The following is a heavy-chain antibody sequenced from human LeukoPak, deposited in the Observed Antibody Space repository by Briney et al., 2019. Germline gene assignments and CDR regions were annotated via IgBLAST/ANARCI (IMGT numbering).Heavy chain of an antibody. CDR3: ALRRYSRGRTLSY. Sequence: GGSLRLSCAASGFTFSSFGMTWVRQAPGKGLEWVSAISDNGGSIFYADSVKGRFTISRDNAKNSLYLQMNSLRAEDTAVYYCALRRYSRGRTLSYWGQGTLVTVSS. CDR1: GFTFSSFG. V-gene: IGHV3-23*01. CDR2: ISDNGGSI. J-gene: IGHJ4*02. D-gene: IGHD6-13*01.